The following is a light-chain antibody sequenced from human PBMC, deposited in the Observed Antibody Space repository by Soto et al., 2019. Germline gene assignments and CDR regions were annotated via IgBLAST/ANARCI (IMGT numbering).Light chain of an antibody. CDR1: QSISSW. V-gene: IGKV1-5*03. CDR2: KAS. Sequence: DIQMTQSPSTLSASVGDRVTITCRASQSISSWLAWYQQKPGKAPKRLIYKASNLESGVPSRFSGSGSGKEFTLSISSLQPDDFATYYCQQYNSYWTFGQGTKVEIK. CDR3: QQYNSYWT. J-gene: IGKJ1*01.